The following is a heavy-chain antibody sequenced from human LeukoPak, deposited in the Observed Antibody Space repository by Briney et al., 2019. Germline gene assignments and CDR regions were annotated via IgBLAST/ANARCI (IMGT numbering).Heavy chain of an antibody. Sequence: SETLSLTCTVSGGSISSYYWSWIRQPPGKGLEWIGEINHSGSTNYNPSLESRVTISVDTSKNQFSLKLSSVTAADTAVYYCATAGYSGYEHWGQGALVTVSS. J-gene: IGHJ1*01. CDR1: GGSISSYY. V-gene: IGHV4-34*01. D-gene: IGHD5-12*01. CDR3: ATAGYSGYEH. CDR2: INHSGST.